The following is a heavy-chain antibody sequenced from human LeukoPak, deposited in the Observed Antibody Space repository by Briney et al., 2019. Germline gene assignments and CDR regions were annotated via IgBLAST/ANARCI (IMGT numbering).Heavy chain of an antibody. CDR3: AREDFWSGYNWFDP. CDR1: GGTFSSYA. Sequence: ASVKVSCKASGGTFSSYAISWVRQAPGQGLEWMGGIIPIFGTANYAQKFQGRVTITTDESTSTAYMELSSLRSEDTAVYYCAREDFWSGYNWFDPWGQGTLVTVSS. V-gene: IGHV1-69*05. CDR2: IIPIFGTA. J-gene: IGHJ5*02. D-gene: IGHD3-3*01.